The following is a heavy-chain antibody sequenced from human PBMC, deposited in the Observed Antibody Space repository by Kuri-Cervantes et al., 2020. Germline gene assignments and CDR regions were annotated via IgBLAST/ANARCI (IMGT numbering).Heavy chain of an antibody. Sequence: GESLKISCAASGLTFSSNTMNWVRQAPGKGLEWVSHTGTTESSKYYADSVKGRFTISRDNGKNSLYLQMNSLRDEDTALYYCVRRQGWSGMDVWGQGTTVTVSS. J-gene: IGHJ6*02. V-gene: IGHV3-48*02. CDR1: GLTFSSNT. CDR3: VRRQGWSGMDV. CDR2: TGTTESSK.